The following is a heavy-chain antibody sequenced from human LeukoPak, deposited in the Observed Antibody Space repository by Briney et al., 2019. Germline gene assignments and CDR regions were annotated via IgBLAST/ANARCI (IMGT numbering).Heavy chain of an antibody. J-gene: IGHJ3*02. Sequence: GGSLRLSCAASGFTFSSYSMNWVRQAPGKGPEWVSSISSSSSYIYYADSVKGRFTISRDNAKNSLYLQMNSLRAEDTAVYYCARTINVLRFLEWIYAFDIWGQGTMVTVSS. V-gene: IGHV3-21*01. CDR1: GFTFSSYS. CDR2: ISSSSSYI. D-gene: IGHD3-3*01. CDR3: ARTINVLRFLEWIYAFDI.